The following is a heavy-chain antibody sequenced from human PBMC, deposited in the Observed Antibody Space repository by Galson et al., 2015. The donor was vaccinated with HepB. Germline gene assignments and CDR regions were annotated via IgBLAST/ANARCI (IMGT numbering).Heavy chain of an antibody. J-gene: IGHJ4*02. V-gene: IGHV3-66*01. CDR2: IYSGGYT. Sequence: SLRLSCAASGFTVSKNYMSWLRQAQGKGLEWVSDIYSGGYTYYADSVKGRFTISRDNSESTLYLQMNSLRVEDTAVYYCARENDWSYDYWGQGTLVTVSS. D-gene: IGHD2-21*01. CDR1: GFTVSKNY. CDR3: ARENDWSYDY.